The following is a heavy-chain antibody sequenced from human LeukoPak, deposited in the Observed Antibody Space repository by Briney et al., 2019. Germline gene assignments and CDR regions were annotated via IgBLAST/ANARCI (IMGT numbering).Heavy chain of an antibody. D-gene: IGHD5-24*01. Sequence: GGTLRLSCAASGFTFSSYGMSWVRQAPGKGLEWVSAISGSGGSTYYADSVKGRFTISRDNSKNTLYLQMNSLRAEDTAVYYCAVSSGWRGYCWGQGTLVTVSS. CDR1: GFTFSSYG. J-gene: IGHJ4*02. CDR3: AVSSGWRGYC. CDR2: ISGSGGST. V-gene: IGHV3-23*01.